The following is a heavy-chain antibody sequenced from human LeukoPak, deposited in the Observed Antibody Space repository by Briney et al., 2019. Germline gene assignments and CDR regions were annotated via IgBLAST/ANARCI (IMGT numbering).Heavy chain of an antibody. J-gene: IGHJ4*02. CDR1: GGSFSGYY. D-gene: IGHD3-22*01. CDR2: INHSGST. V-gene: IGHV4-34*01. Sequence: SETLSLTCAVYGGSFSGYYWSWIRQPPGKGLEWIGEINHSGSTNYNPSLKSRVTISVDTSKNQFSLKLSSVTAADTAVYYCARDYYDSSVGEGRPCDYWGQGTLVTVSS. CDR3: ARDYYDSSVGEGRPCDY.